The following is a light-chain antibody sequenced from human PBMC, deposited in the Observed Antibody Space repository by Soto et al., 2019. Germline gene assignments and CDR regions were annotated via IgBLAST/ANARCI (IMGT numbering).Light chain of an antibody. CDR3: TSWPTSTTMI. CDR2: DVN. Sequence: QSALTQPASVSGSPGQSITISCTGTSSDIGAYNFVSWYQQHPGKAPKLMLYDVNIRPSGVSNRFSGSKSGNTASLTISGLQAEDEADYSCTSWPTSTTMIFGGATKLTVL. J-gene: IGLJ2*01. CDR1: SSDIGAYNF. V-gene: IGLV2-14*03.